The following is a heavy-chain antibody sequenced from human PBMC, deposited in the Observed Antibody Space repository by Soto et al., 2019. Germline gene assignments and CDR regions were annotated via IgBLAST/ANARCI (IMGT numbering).Heavy chain of an antibody. V-gene: IGHV3-30-3*01. CDR3: ARDVGITGTTLAVYYYYYGMDV. D-gene: IGHD1-20*01. CDR1: GFTFSSYA. J-gene: IGHJ6*02. Sequence: QVQLVESGGGVVQPGRSLRLSCAASGFTFSSYAMHWVRQAPGKGLEWVAVISYDGSNKYYADSVKGRFTISRDNSTNTLYLQMNSLRAEDTAVYYCARDVGITGTTLAVYYYYYGMDVWGQGTTVTVSS. CDR2: ISYDGSNK.